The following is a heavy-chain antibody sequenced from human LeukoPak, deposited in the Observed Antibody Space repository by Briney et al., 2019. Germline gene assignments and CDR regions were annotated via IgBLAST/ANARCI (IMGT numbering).Heavy chain of an antibody. Sequence: ASVKVSCKASGYTFTSYYMHWVRQAPGQGLEWMGIINPSGGSTSYAQKFQGRVTMTEDTSTDTAYMELSSLRSEDTAVYYCATWAGDERFYFDYWGQGTLVTVSS. V-gene: IGHV1-46*01. CDR3: ATWAGDERFYFDY. J-gene: IGHJ4*02. CDR2: INPSGGST. D-gene: IGHD3-10*01. CDR1: GYTFTSYY.